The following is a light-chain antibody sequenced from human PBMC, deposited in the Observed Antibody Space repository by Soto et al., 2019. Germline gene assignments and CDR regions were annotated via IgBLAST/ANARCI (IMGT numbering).Light chain of an antibody. CDR3: QQYDSSPIT. V-gene: IGKV3-20*01. CDR2: GAS. Sequence: EIVLTQSPGTLSLSPGERATLSCRASQSVSSSYLAWYQQKPGQAPRLLIYGASSRATGIPDRFSGSGSGTDLTLTISRLEPEDFAVYYCQQYDSSPITFGKGTRLEIK. J-gene: IGKJ5*01. CDR1: QSVSSSY.